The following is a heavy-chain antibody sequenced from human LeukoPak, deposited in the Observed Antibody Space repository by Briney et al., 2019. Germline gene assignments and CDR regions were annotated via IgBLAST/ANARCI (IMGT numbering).Heavy chain of an antibody. Sequence: ASVKVSCKASGHTFTCHYIHWVRQAPGQGLEWMGWFNPNSGGTNYAQRFQGRVTMTRDTSISIAYMEVSSLRSDDTAIYYCANSDWSNDAFDIWGQGTMVTVSP. CDR1: GHTFTCHY. V-gene: IGHV1-2*02. CDR2: FNPNSGGT. CDR3: ANSDWSNDAFDI. D-gene: IGHD6-19*01. J-gene: IGHJ3*02.